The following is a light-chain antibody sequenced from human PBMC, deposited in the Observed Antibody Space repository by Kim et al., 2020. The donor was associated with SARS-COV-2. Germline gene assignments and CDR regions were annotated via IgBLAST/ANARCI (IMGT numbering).Light chain of an antibody. Sequence: AIQLTQSPSSLSASVGDRVTITCRASQGINSFLAWYQQKSGKTPKLLIYDASSLETGVPSRFSGSGSGTEFTLTISSLQPEDFASYYCQQFSIYPLTFGGGTKVDIK. CDR1: QGINSF. CDR3: QQFSIYPLT. J-gene: IGKJ4*01. CDR2: DAS. V-gene: IGKV1-13*02.